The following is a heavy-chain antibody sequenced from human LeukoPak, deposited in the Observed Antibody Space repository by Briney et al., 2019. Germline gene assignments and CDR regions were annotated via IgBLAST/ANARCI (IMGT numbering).Heavy chain of an antibody. V-gene: IGHV4-34*01. J-gene: IGHJ3*02. D-gene: IGHD3-10*01. CDR2: INHSGST. Sequence: SETLSLTCAVYGGSFSGYYWSWIRQPPGKGLEWIGEINHSGSTNYSPSLKSRVTISVDTSKNQFSLKLSSLTAADTAVYYCARGWRPNYVSGTPPRDDAFDIWGQGTMVTVSS. CDR1: GGSFSGYY. CDR3: ARGWRPNYVSGTPPRDDAFDI.